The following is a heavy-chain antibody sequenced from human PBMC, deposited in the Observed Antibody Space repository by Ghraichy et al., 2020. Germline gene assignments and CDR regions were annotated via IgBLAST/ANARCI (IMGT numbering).Heavy chain of an antibody. D-gene: IGHD2-2*02. J-gene: IGHJ4*02. CDR1: GFTFSDAW. Sequence: GGSLRLSCPASGFTFSDAWMSWVRQAPGKGLEWVGRIKSKTDGGSTDYAAPVKGRFTISRDDSKDTLYLQMNSLKTEDTAVYYCTDTRARWDWGQGTLVTVSS. CDR3: TDTRARWD. CDR2: IKSKTDGGST. V-gene: IGHV3-15*01.